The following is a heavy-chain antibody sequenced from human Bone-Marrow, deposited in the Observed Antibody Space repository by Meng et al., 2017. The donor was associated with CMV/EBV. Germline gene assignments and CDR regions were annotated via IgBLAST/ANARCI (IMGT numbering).Heavy chain of an antibody. D-gene: IGHD3-3*01. CDR3: ARSSITIFGVVIDNWFDP. Sequence: SSNSAAWNWIRQSPSRGLEWLGRTYYRSKWYNDYAVSVKSRITINPDTSKNQFSLQLNSVTPEDTAVYYCARSSITIFGVVIDNWFDPWGQGTLVTVSS. V-gene: IGHV6-1*01. CDR2: TYYRSKWYN. CDR1: SSNSAA. J-gene: IGHJ5*02.